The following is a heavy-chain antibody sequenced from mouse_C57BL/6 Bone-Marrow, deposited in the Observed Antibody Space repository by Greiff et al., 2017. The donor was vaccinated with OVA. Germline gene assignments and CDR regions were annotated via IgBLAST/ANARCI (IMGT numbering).Heavy chain of an antibody. J-gene: IGHJ1*03. CDR2: INPYNGGT. CDR3: AMRSYYGSSYWYFDV. CDR1: GYTFTDYY. V-gene: IGHV1-19*01. D-gene: IGHD1-1*01. Sequence: EVQLQQSGPVLVKPGASVKMSCKASGYTFTDYYMNWVKQSHGKSLEWIGVINPYNGGTSYNQKFKGNATLTVDKSSSTAYMELNSLTSEDSAVYYCAMRSYYGSSYWYFDVWGTGTTVTVSS.